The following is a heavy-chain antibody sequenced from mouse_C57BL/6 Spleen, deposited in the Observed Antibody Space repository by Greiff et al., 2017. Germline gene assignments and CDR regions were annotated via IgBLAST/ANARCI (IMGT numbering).Heavy chain of an antibody. CDR2: IHPNSGST. J-gene: IGHJ4*01. Sequence: QVQLQQPGAELVKPGASVKLSCKASGYTFTSYWMHWVKQRPGQGLEWIGMIHPNSGSTNYNEKFKSKATLTVDKSSSTAYMQLSSLTSEDSAVYYCARDFYKCYLDYWGQGTSVTVSS. D-gene: IGHD1-3*01. CDR1: GYTFTSYW. V-gene: IGHV1-64*01. CDR3: ARDFYKCYLDY.